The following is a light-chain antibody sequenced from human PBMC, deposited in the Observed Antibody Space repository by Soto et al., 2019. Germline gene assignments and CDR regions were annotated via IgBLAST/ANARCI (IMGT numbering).Light chain of an antibody. CDR2: DVS. J-gene: IGLJ1*01. Sequence: QSALTQPASVSGSPGQSITISCTGTSSDVGTYTNVSWYQQHQGKAPKLTIYDVSNRPSGVSNRFSGSKSGNTASLTISGLQAEDEADYYCSSYTSSSTLYVFATGTKVTVL. V-gene: IGLV2-14*01. CDR1: SSDVGTYTN. CDR3: SSYTSSSTLYV.